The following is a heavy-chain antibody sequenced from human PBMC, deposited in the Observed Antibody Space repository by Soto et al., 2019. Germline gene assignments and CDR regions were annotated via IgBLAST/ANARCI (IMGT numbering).Heavy chain of an antibody. V-gene: IGHV2-5*02. CDR3: AHRVLRTVFGLVTTTAIYFDF. D-gene: IGHD3-3*01. J-gene: IGHJ4*02. CDR2: IYWDDDK. Sequence: QITLNESGPTQVKPRQTLTLTCTFSGFSLTTSGVGVGWIRQSPGKAPEWLALIYWDDDKRYSPSLKSRLTMTKDTSKNQVVLTMAHLDPADTATYYCAHRVLRTVFGLVTTTAIYFDFWGQGTPVAVSS. CDR1: GFSLTTSGVG.